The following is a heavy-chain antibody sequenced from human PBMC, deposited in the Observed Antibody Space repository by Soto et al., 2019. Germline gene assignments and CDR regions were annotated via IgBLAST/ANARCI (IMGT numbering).Heavy chain of an antibody. CDR1: GGSISSSKYY. CDR3: ATQEVGGSYVYTFDP. V-gene: IGHV4-39*01. CDR2: IYYSGST. J-gene: IGHJ5*02. Sequence: QLQLQESGPGLVKPSETLSLTCTVSGGSISSSKYYWGWIRQPPGKGLEWIGSIYYSGSTYYNPSLQSRVTISVDTSKNQFSLKLSSVTAADTAVYYCATQEVGGSYVYTFDPWGQGTLVTVSS. D-gene: IGHD1-26*01.